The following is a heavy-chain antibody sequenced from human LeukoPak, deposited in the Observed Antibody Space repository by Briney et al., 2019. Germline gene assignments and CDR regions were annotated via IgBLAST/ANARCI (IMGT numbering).Heavy chain of an antibody. CDR1: GFTLNNAW. D-gene: IGHD3-16*02. J-gene: IGHJ4*02. V-gene: IGHV3-49*04. CDR2: IRSKAYGGTT. Sequence: PGGSLRLSCAASGFTLNNAWMSWVRQAPGKGLEWVGLIRSKAYGGTTEYAASVKGRFTISRDDSKSIAYLQMNSLKTEDTAVYYCTTEGARTGSYRPYDHWGQGTLVTVSS. CDR3: TTEGARTGSYRPYDH.